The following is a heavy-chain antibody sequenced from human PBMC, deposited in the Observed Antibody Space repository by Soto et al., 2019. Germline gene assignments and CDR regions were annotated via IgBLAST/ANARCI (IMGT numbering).Heavy chain of an antibody. CDR3: ARDWISKRERFLPSGMDV. CDR1: GGSISSGDYY. V-gene: IGHV4-30-4*01. J-gene: IGHJ6*02. D-gene: IGHD2-2*03. Sequence: PSETLSLTCTVSGGSISSGDYYWSRIRQPPGKGLEWIGYIYYSGSTYYNPSLKSRVTISVNTSKNQFSLKLSPVTAADTAVYYCARDWISKRERFLPSGMDVWGQGTAVTVSS. CDR2: IYYSGST.